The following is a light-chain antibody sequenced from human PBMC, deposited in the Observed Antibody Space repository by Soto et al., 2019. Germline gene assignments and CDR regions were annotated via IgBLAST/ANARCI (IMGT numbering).Light chain of an antibody. CDR2: VNT. Sequence: QSVLTQPPSVSGAPGQTITISCTGSSSNIGADFGVHWYQQLPGAAPKLVIFVNTNRPSGVPDRCSGSKSGTSASLAITGLQAEDEADYYCQSYDRSLSGWVFGTGTKLTVL. V-gene: IGLV1-40*01. CDR1: SSNIGADFG. CDR3: QSYDRSLSGWV. J-gene: IGLJ3*02.